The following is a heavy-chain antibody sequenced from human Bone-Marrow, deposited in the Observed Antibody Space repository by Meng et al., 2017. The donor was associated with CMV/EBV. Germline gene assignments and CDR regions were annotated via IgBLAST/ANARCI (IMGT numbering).Heavy chain of an antibody. V-gene: IGHV4-39*07. CDR2: IYYSGST. CDR1: GGSISSSSYY. D-gene: IGHD1-26*01. J-gene: IGHJ3*02. Sequence: SETLSLTCTVSGGSISSSSYYWGWIRQPPGKGLEWIGSIYYSGSTYYNPSLKSRVTISVDTSKNQFSLKLTSVTTADTAVYFCAREGGATYFPSGTFDSWGQGTMVTVSS. CDR3: AREGGATYFPSGTFDS.